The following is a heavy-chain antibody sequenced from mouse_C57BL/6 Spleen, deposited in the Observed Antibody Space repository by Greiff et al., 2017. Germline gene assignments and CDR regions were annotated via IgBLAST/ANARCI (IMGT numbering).Heavy chain of an antibody. J-gene: IGHJ2*01. CDR3: ARAPDGYYFDY. Sequence: EVNLVESEGGLVQPGSSMKLSCTASGFTFSDYYMAWVRQVPEKGLEWVANINYDGSSTYYLDSLKSRFIISRDNAKNILYLQMSSLKSEDTATYYCARAPDGYYFDYWGQGTTLTVSS. CDR1: GFTFSDYY. D-gene: IGHD2-3*01. CDR2: INYDGSST. V-gene: IGHV5-16*01.